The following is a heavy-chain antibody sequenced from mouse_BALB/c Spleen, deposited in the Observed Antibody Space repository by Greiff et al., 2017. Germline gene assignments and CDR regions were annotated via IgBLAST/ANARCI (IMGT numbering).Heavy chain of an antibody. J-gene: IGHJ3*01. CDR2: ISSGSSTI. Sequence: EVHLVESGGGLVQPGGSRKLSCAASGFTFSSFGMHWVRQAPEKGLEWVAYISSGSSTIYYADTVKGRFTISRDNPKNTLFLQMTSLRSEDTAMYYCARPYYGSTQFAYWGQGTLVTVSA. CDR3: ARPYYGSTQFAY. CDR1: GFTFSSFG. V-gene: IGHV5-17*02. D-gene: IGHD1-1*01.